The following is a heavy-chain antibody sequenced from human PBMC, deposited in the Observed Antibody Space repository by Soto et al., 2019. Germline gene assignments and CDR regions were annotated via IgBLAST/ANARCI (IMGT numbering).Heavy chain of an antibody. D-gene: IGHD3-16*02. CDR3: AAFGYDYIWGSYRPTDY. CDR2: IVVGSGNT. Sequence: SVKVSCKASGFTFTISAMQWVRQARGQRLEWIGWIVVGSGNTNYAQKFQERVTITRDMSTSTAYMELSSLRSEDTAVYYCAAFGYDYIWGSYRPTDYWGQGTLVTVSS. J-gene: IGHJ4*02. V-gene: IGHV1-58*02. CDR1: GFTFTISA.